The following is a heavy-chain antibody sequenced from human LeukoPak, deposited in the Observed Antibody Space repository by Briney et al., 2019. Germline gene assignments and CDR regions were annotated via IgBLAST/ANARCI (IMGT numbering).Heavy chain of an antibody. CDR2: AYSGGNS. V-gene: IGHV3-66*01. J-gene: IGHJ6*02. Sequence: GGSLRLSCAASGFTVSSNCMSWVRQAPGKGLEWVSSAYSGGNSFYGDSVKGRFTIFRDNSKNTLFLQMNSLRVEDTGIYFCARGGTSGWGTSNYYGMDVWGLGTTVTVSS. CDR1: GFTVSSNC. D-gene: IGHD6-19*01. CDR3: ARGGTSGWGTSNYYGMDV.